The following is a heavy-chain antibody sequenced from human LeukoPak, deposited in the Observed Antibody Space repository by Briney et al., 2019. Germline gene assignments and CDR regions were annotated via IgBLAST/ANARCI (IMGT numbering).Heavy chain of an antibody. D-gene: IGHD1/OR15-1a*01. J-gene: IGHJ6*02. Sequence: PGGSLRLSCVASGITFSTYAMSWVRQAPGKGLEWVSVISSSGSSTYYADSVKGRFTISRDNSKNTLYLQMNSLRAEDTAVYYCARDKEDQQDYYYGMDVWGQGTTVTVSS. V-gene: IGHV3-23*01. CDR3: ARDKEDQQDYYYGMDV. CDR2: ISSSGSST. CDR1: GITFSTYA.